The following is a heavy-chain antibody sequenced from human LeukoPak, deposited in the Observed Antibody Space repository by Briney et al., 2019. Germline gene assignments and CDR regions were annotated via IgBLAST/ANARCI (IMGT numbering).Heavy chain of an antibody. J-gene: IGHJ2*01. CDR3: ARRSDADWYFDV. D-gene: IGHD1-26*01. CDR2: LYNSGST. CDR1: DDSINSNY. V-gene: IGHV4-59*08. Sequence: SETLSLTCSVSDDSINSNYWSWIRQPPGKGLEWVGYLYNSGSTNYNPSLKSRVTISVDTSKTQFSLRLSSVTAADTAVYYCARRSDADWYFDVWGRGTMVTVSS.